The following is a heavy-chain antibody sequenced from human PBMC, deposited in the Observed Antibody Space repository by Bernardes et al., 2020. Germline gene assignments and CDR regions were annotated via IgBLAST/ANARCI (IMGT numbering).Heavy chain of an antibody. Sequence: ASVKVSCKASGYTFTSYAISWVRQAPGQGLEWMGWISAYNGNTDYAQKLQGRVTMTTDTSTSTAYMELRSLRSGDTAVYYCAREVLEGYRYGSADYWGQGTLVTVSS. D-gene: IGHD5-18*01. CDR3: AREVLEGYRYGSADY. V-gene: IGHV1-18*01. CDR2: ISAYNGNT. CDR1: GYTFTSYA. J-gene: IGHJ4*02.